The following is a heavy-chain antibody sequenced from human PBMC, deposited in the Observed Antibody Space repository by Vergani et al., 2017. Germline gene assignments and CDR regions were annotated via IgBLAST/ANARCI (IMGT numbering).Heavy chain of an antibody. CDR2: IYERGHV. Sequence: QVQLQESGPGLVKPPGTLSLTCDVSGFSIDRGFYWGWIRQTPGKGLEWIGSIYERGHVYYNPSLQSRVVISVDTSKNRFSLNLSSVTAADTAVYYCARSGGGQIRGPFDYWGQGGLVTVSS. CDR1: GFSIDRGFY. CDR3: ARSGGGQIRGPFDY. D-gene: IGHD3-10*01. V-gene: IGHV4-38-2*01. J-gene: IGHJ4*02.